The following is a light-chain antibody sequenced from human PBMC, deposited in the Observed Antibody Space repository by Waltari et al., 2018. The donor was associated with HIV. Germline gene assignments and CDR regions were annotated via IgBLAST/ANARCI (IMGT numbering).Light chain of an antibody. CDR2: YDS. CDR3: QLWDGTGDHPGV. V-gene: IGLV3-21*04. CDR1: KIGSKG. J-gene: IGLJ1*01. Sequence: SYVLTQPPSVSVAPGKTARITCGGNKIGSKGVHWYQQKPGQAPVLVIYYDSHRPSGIPQRFSGSKSGNTATLTISRFEAGDEADYYCQLWDGTGDHPGVFGTGTQVTVL.